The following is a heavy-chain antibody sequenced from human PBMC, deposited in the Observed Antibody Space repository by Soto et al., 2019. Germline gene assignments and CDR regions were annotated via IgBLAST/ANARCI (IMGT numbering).Heavy chain of an antibody. J-gene: IGHJ4*02. CDR2: IIPILGIP. CDR1: GVSFSDST. D-gene: IGHD2-8*01. V-gene: IGHV1-69*04. CDR3: WTDSVRDLRPGVGY. Sequence: QVLLVQSGAEVKKPGSSVKVSCKASGVSFSDSTISWVRQAPGQGLEWMGKIIPILGIPNFAQKFQGRVAITADKSTSTAYMELSSLGSEDAAVYYCWTDSVRDLRPGVGYWGQGTLVTVSS.